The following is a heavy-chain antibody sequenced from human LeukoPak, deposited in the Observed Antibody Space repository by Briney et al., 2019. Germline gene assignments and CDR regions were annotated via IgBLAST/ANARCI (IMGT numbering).Heavy chain of an antibody. J-gene: IGHJ3*01. CDR1: GFTFSSYS. D-gene: IGHD2-2*03. V-gene: IGHV3-48*02. Sequence: GGSLRLSCAASGFTFSSYSMNWVRQAPGKGLEWVSYISSTGSTIYYTDSVKGRFTLSRDNAKNSLSLQMNSLRDEDTAVYYCARDWIYAFDLWGQGTMVTVSS. CDR2: ISSTGSTI. CDR3: ARDWIYAFDL.